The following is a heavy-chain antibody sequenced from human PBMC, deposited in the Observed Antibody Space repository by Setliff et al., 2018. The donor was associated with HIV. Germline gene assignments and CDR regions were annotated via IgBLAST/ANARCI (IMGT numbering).Heavy chain of an antibody. Sequence: SETLSLTCTVSGGSISSRSYYWGWIRQPPGKGLEWIGNIYHSGSTYYNPSLKSRVTISVDTSKNRFSLKLSSVTAADTAVYYCARGHDNKYYYFYYMDVWGKGTTVTVSS. CDR2: IYHSGST. V-gene: IGHV4-39*07. CDR1: GGSISSRSYY. J-gene: IGHJ6*03. CDR3: ARGHDNKYYYFYYMDV. D-gene: IGHD3-9*01.